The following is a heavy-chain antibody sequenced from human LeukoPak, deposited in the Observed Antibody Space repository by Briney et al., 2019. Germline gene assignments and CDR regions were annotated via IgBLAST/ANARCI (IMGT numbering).Heavy chain of an antibody. CDR2: IYYSGST. J-gene: IGHJ5*02. Sequence: PETLSLTCTVSGGSISSYYWSWIRQPPGKGLEWIGYIYYSGSTNYNPSLKSRVTISVDTTKSQFSLKLSSVTAADTAVYYCARLGYNWNANWFDPWGQGTLVTVSS. CDR1: GGSISSYY. D-gene: IGHD1-1*01. V-gene: IGHV4-59*08. CDR3: ARLGYNWNANWFDP.